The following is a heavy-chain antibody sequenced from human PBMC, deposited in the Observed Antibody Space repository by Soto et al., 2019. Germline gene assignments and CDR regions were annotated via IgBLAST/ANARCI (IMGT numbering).Heavy chain of an antibody. D-gene: IGHD2-15*01. CDR1: GGSISSGGYY. V-gene: IGHV4-31*03. CDR3: ARGDIVVVVAATYAFDI. CDR2: IYYSGST. Sequence: PSETLSLTCTVSGGSISSGGYYWSWIRQHPGKGLEWIGYIYYSGSTYYNPSLKSRVTISVDTSKNQFSLKLSSVTAADTAVYYCARGDIVVVVAATYAFDIWGQGTMVTVSS. J-gene: IGHJ3*02.